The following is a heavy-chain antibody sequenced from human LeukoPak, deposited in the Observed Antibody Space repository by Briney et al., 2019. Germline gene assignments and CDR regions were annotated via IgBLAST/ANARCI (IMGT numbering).Heavy chain of an antibody. CDR1: GGSSSGYY. D-gene: IGHD3-10*01. CDR2: INHSGST. CDR3: ARGGSYYGSGSYSTLNYYYYYMDV. J-gene: IGHJ6*03. V-gene: IGHV4-34*01. Sequence: PSETLSLTCAVYGGSSSGYYWSWIRQPPGKGLEWIGEINHSGSTNYNPSLKSRVTISVDTSKNQFSLKLSSVTAADTAVYYCARGGSYYGSGSYSTLNYYYYYMDVWGKGTTVTVSS.